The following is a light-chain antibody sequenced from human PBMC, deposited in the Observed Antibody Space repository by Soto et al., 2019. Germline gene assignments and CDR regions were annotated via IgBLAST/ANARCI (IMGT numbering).Light chain of an antibody. CDR2: EGS. J-gene: IGLJ1*01. CDR1: SSDVGSYNL. Sequence: QSVLTQPASVSGSPGQSITISCTGTSSDVGSYNLVSWYQQHPGKAPKLMIYEGSKRPSGVSNRFSGSKSGNTASLTISGLQAEDEADYYCSSYAATNNYVFGSGTKLTVL. V-gene: IGLV2-23*01. CDR3: SSYAATNNYV.